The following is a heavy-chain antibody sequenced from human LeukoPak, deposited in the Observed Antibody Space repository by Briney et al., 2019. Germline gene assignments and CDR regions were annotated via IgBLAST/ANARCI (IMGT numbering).Heavy chain of an antibody. CDR1: GGSISSYY. Sequence: PSETLSLTCTVSGGSISSYYWSWIRQPPGKGLEWIGYIYYSGSTNYNPSLKSRVTISVDTSKNQFSLKLSSVTAADTAVYYCARSTMVRGVIEGFDPWGQGTLVTVSS. V-gene: IGHV4-59*01. CDR3: ARSTMVRGVIEGFDP. CDR2: IYYSGST. D-gene: IGHD3-10*01. J-gene: IGHJ5*02.